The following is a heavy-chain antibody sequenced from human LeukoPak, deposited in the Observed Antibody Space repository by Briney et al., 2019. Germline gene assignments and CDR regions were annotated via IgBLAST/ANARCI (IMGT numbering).Heavy chain of an antibody. CDR1: GFSISDYY. D-gene: IGHD6-13*01. J-gene: IGHJ4*02. Sequence: GGSLRLSCAASGFSISDYYMTWIRQAPGKGLEWLSSSRSSTIYTDYAESVKGRFTISRDNAKNSLSLQMSSLRAEDTAVYYCAREGGSSRYQIDYWGQGTLVTVSS. CDR2: SRSSTIYT. CDR3: AREGGSSRYQIDY. V-gene: IGHV3-11*05.